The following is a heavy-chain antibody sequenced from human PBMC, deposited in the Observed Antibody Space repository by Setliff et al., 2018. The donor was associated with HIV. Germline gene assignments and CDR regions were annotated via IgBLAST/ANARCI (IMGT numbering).Heavy chain of an antibody. J-gene: IGHJ6*03. CDR1: GYTFTSYD. D-gene: IGHD6-19*01. CDR3: ARGLAVAGKSYYSYYCMDV. Sequence: GASVKVSCKASGYTFTSYDINWVRQATGQGLEWMGWMNPNSGNTGYAQKFQGRVTMTRNTSISTAYMELSSLRSEDTAVYYCARGLAVAGKSYYSYYCMDVWGKGTTVTVSS. CDR2: MNPNSGNT. V-gene: IGHV1-8*01.